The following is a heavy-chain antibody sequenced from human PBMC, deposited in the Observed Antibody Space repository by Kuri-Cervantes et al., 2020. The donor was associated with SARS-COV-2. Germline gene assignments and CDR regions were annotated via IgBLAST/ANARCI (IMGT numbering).Heavy chain of an antibody. Sequence: ASVKVSCKVSGYTLTELSMHWVRQAPGKGLEWMGGFDPEDGETIYAQKFQGRVTMTEDTSTDTAYMELSSLRSEDTAVYYCARTLPRKRFLEWLPPGHYYYYMDVWGKGTTVTVSS. J-gene: IGHJ6*03. CDR3: ARTLPRKRFLEWLPPGHYYYYMDV. V-gene: IGHV1-24*01. CDR1: GYTLTELS. CDR2: FDPEDGET. D-gene: IGHD3-3*01.